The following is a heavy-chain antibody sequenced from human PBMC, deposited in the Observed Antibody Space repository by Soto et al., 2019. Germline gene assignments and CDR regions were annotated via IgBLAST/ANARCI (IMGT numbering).Heavy chain of an antibody. CDR1: GFTFSSYG. V-gene: IGHV3-30*18. Sequence: QVQLVESGGGVVQPGRSLRLSCAASGFTFSSYGMHWVRQAPGKGLEWVAVISYDGSNKYYADSVKGRFTISRDNSKNTLYLQMNSLRAEDTAVYYCAKDHRGSSWYGGYYYYYYGMDVWGQGTTVTVSS. J-gene: IGHJ6*02. D-gene: IGHD6-13*01. CDR2: ISYDGSNK. CDR3: AKDHRGSSWYGGYYYYYYGMDV.